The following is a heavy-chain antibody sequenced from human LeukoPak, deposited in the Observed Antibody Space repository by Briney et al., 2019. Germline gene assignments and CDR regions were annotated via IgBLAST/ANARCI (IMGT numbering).Heavy chain of an antibody. CDR2: IYTSGST. V-gene: IGHV4-4*07. CDR1: GGSISSYY. D-gene: IGHD3-22*01. Sequence: SETLTLTCTVSGGSISSYYWSWIRQPAGMGLEWIGRIYTSGSTNYNPSLKSRVTMSVDTSKNQFSLKLSSVTAADTAVYYCVAYYYDSSGYSDYWGQGTLVTVSS. CDR3: VAYYYDSSGYSDY. J-gene: IGHJ4*02.